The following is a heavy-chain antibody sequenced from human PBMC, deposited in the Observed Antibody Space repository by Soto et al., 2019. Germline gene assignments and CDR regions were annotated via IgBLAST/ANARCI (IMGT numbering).Heavy chain of an antibody. CDR3: AGPWGGPFDP. D-gene: IGHD3-16*01. V-gene: IGHV4-59*08. CDR1: GGSISSYY. Sequence: QVQLQESGPGLVKPSETLSLTCTVSGGSISSYYWSWIRQPPGKGLEWIGYIYYSGSTNYNPSLKRRATIPVDPAKNPFPPKAGPGAPSGPAGLYRAGPWGGPFDPRGPGTPV. J-gene: IGHJ4*02. CDR2: IYYSGST.